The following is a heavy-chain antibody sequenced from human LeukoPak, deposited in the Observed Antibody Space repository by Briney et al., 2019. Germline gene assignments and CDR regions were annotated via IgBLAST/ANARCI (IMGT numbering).Heavy chain of an antibody. J-gene: IGHJ4*02. CDR1: GGSISSSSYY. CDR2: IYYSGST. CDR3: ARSRQIQLWLEFDY. Sequence: PSETLSLTCTVSGGSISSSSYYWGWIRQPPGKGLEWIGSIYYSGSTYYNPSLKGRVTISVDTSKNQFSLKLSSVTAADTAVYYCARSRQIQLWLEFDYWGQGTLVTVSS. V-gene: IGHV4-39*07. D-gene: IGHD5-18*01.